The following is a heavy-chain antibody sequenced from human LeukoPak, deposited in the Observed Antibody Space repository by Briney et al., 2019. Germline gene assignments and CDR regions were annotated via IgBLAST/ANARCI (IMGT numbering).Heavy chain of an antibody. D-gene: IGHD3-10*01. CDR1: GFTFSNYV. V-gene: IGHV3-23*01. Sequence: GGSLRLSCAASGFTFSNYVMSWVRQAPGKGLEWVSSIGGSGGTTYYADSVKGRFTISRDNSENTLYLQMTSLRAEDTAVYYCAKALNGGSFDYWGQGTLVTVSS. CDR2: IGGSGGTT. CDR3: AKALNGGSFDY. J-gene: IGHJ4*02.